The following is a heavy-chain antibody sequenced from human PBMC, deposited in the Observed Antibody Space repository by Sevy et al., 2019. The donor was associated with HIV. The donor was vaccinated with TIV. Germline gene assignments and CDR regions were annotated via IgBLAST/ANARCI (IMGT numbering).Heavy chain of an antibody. Sequence: GGSLRLSCAASGFIVSSYYMCWVRQAPGKGLEWVSLINTRGTTFYADSVKGRFTISRDNSKNTLYLQMNGLRAEDTAMYYCAREATRLTVWGQGTLVTVSS. CDR1: GFIVSSYY. J-gene: IGHJ4*02. CDR3: AREATRLTV. CDR2: INTRGTT. D-gene: IGHD4-4*01. V-gene: IGHV3-53*01.